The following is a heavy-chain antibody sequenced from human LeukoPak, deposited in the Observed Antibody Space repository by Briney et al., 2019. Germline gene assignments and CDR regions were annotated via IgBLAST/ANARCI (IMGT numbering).Heavy chain of an antibody. D-gene: IGHD1-26*01. CDR1: GGSLSGYY. J-gene: IGHJ4*02. V-gene: IGHV4-34*01. Sequence: SETLSLTCGVYGGSLSGYYWSWIRQPPGKGLEWIGEINHSGSTNFNPSLKSRVTMSIDTSRKQFSLRLTSVTAADTAVYFCACLSDTGSYPTWGQGTLVTVSS. CDR3: ACLSDTGSYPT. CDR2: INHSGST.